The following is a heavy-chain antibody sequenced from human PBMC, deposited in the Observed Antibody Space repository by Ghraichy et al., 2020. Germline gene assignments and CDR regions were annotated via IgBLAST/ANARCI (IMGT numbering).Heavy chain of an antibody. CDR3: APDRRSDGDYFFDS. D-gene: IGHD4-17*01. V-gene: IGHV1-2*06. Sequence: ASVKVSCKASGYTFTDYYIHWVRQAPGQGLEWMGRITPNNGDTNYAQKFRGRITMTSDTSISTAYMELTSLRSDDTAVYYCAPDRRSDGDYFFDSWGQGTLVTVSS. CDR2: ITPNNGDT. J-gene: IGHJ4*02. CDR1: GYTFTDYY.